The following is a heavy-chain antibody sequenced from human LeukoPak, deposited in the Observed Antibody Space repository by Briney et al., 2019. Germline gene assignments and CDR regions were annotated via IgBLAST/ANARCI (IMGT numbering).Heavy chain of an antibody. Sequence: SETLSLTCDVYGGSFSGYYWSWLRQPPGKGLEWIGEINHSGSTNYNPSLKSRVTISVDTSKNQFSLKLSSVTAADTAVYYCASLGAARPYYCYYYMDVWGKGTTVTVSS. D-gene: IGHD1-26*01. CDR3: ASLGAARPYYCYYYMDV. J-gene: IGHJ6*03. CDR2: INHSGST. V-gene: IGHV4-34*01. CDR1: GGSFSGYY.